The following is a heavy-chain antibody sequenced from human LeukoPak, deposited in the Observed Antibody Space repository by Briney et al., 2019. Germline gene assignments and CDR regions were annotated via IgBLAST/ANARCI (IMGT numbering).Heavy chain of an antibody. CDR1: GFTFSTFW. V-gene: IGHV3-74*01. J-gene: IGHJ4*02. Sequence: PGGSLRLSCATSGFTFSTFWMHWVRQAPGKGLVWVSRINHDGSSTNYADSVKGRFTISRDNAKNTLYLQMNSLRAEDTAVYYCATSPVYSYGHPYYFDYWGQGTLVTVSS. CDR3: ATSPVYSYGHPYYFDY. CDR2: INHDGSST. D-gene: IGHD5-18*01.